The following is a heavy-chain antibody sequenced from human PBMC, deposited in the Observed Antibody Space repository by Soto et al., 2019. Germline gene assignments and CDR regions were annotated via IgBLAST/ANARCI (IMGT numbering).Heavy chain of an antibody. V-gene: IGHV3-49*03. J-gene: IGHJ4*02. CDR1: GFTFGDYA. CDR2: IRSKAYGGTT. CDR3: TRDMALCSGGSCYSPY. Sequence: GGSLKLSCTASGFTFGDYAMSWFRQAPGKGLEWVGFIRSKAYGGTTEYAASVKGRFTISRDDSKSIAYLQMNSLKTEDTAVYYCTRDMALCSGGSCYSPYWGQGTLVTVSS. D-gene: IGHD2-15*01.